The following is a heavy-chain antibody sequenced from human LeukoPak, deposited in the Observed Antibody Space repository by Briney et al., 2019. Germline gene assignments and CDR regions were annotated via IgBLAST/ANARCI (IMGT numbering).Heavy chain of an antibody. CDR1: GYTFTGHS. CDR2: IKPNSGGT. Sequence: GASVKVSCKASGYTFTGHSMYWVRQAPGQGLEWMGWIKPNSGGTNYAQKFQGRVTMTSDASVNTAYLQLSRLKSDDTAIYYCARGEAPEDKWGQGSLVTVSS. V-gene: IGHV1-2*02. J-gene: IGHJ4*02. CDR3: ARGEAPEDK.